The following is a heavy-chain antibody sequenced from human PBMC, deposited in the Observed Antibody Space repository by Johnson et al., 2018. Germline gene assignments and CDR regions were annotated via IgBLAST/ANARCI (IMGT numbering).Heavy chain of an antibody. V-gene: IGHV4-59*01. CDR2: VYYSGTT. CDR1: GGSISTYY. CDR3: AREDDGAFGL. J-gene: IGHJ3*01. Sequence: QVQLQESGPGLVKPSETLSLTCTVSGGSISTYYWSWIRQPPGKRLEWIGYVYYSGTTNYNPSLKSRVTMSVDTSKKPFDLKLTSVTAADTAVYFCAREDDGAFGLWGQGTMVTVSS. D-gene: IGHD3-16*01.